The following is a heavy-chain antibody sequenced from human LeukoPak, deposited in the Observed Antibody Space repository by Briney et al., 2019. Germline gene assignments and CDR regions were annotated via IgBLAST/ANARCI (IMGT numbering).Heavy chain of an antibody. D-gene: IGHD6-19*01. CDR2: IYYSGST. CDR3: ARGAGWYGI. CDR1: GGSTSSDY. V-gene: IGHV4-59*01. J-gene: IGHJ4*02. Sequence: SETLSLTCTVSGGSTSSDYWSWIRQPPGKGLELIGYIYYSGSTKYNPSLKSRVTISLDTSKNQLSLKLNSVTAADTAVYYCARGAGWYGIWGQGTLVTASS.